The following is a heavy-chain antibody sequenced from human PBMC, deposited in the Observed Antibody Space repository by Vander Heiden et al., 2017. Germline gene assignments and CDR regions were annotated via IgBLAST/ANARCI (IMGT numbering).Heavy chain of an antibody. J-gene: IGHJ4*02. D-gene: IGHD2-2*01. CDR3: ARYCSSNSCYKFDS. Sequence: QEQLVQSGAEVKKPGASVQVSCKPSGYTFSNYEIKCGRQAAGQGLEWVGWMDPKTGTTGYAQKYQGRVTMTWNTSITTVYMELRSLRSEDTAVYYCARYCSSNSCYKFDSWGQGALVSVSS. CDR2: MDPKTGTT. V-gene: IGHV1-8*01. CDR1: GYTFSNYE.